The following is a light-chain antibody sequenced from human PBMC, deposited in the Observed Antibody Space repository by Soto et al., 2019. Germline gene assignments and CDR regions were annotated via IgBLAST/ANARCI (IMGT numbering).Light chain of an antibody. CDR3: QQFYSTPRALT. J-gene: IGKJ4*01. CDR2: WAS. CDR1: QSVNYRSNNGRDY. V-gene: IGKV4-1*01. Sequence: IVLTQSPDYLAVTLGERATINCRSSQSVNYRSNNGRDYLAWYQHKVGQPPKLLFSWASTRESGVPDRFTASGSKTDFTLTISSVQAEDVAIYYCQQFYSTPRALTFGGGTKVEI.